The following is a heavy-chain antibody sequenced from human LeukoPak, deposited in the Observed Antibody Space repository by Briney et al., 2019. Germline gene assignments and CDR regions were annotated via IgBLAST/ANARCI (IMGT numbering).Heavy chain of an antibody. V-gene: IGHV4-38-2*01. CDR3: AKWGTTAFDF. CDR1: GYSISSGYY. CDR2: IYHSGST. Sequence: SETLSLTCAVSGYSISSGYYWGWIRQPPGKGLEWIGSIYHSGSTYNNPSLKSRVTISVDTPKNQFSLKLSSVTAADTAVFYWAKWGTTAFDFWGQGILVTVSS. J-gene: IGHJ4*02. D-gene: IGHD4-17*01.